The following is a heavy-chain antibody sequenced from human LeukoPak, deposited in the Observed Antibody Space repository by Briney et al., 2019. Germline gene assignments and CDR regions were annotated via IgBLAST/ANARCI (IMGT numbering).Heavy chain of an antibody. CDR2: MNPNTADT. J-gene: IGHJ4*02. D-gene: IGHD2-15*01. CDR1: GYTXTGYY. V-gene: IGHV1-2*02. Sequence: ASVKVSCKASGYTXTGYYIHGVRQAPGQGLEWMGWMNPNTADTNYAQRFQGRVTMTRDMSISTAYMELSSLRSDDTAIFYCARSSGDSSLDYWGQGTLVTVSS. CDR3: ARSSGDSSLDY.